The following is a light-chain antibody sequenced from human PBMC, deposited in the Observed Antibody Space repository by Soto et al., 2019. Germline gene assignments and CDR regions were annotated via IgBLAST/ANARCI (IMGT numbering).Light chain of an antibody. Sequence: QSVLTQPPSVSGAPGQRVTISCTGSSSNIGAGYDVHWYQQHPGRAPKLLIYANSNRPSGVPDRFSGSRSGTSASLAITGLQAEDEADYSCQSYDNSLSGFYVFGTGTKVTVL. CDR2: ANS. V-gene: IGLV1-40*01. CDR3: QSYDNSLSGFYV. CDR1: SSNIGAGYD. J-gene: IGLJ1*01.